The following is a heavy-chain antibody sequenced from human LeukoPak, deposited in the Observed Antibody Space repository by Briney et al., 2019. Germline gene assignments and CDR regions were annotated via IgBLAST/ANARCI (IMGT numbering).Heavy chain of an antibody. Sequence: GGSLRLSCAASALTFSSYGMHWVRQAPDKGLEWVAFIRYDGSNKYYADSVKGRFTISRDNSKNTLYLQMNSLRAEDTAVYYCAKGRSFVYSSSWYYWGQGTLVTVSS. CDR2: IRYDGSNK. CDR1: ALTFSSYG. V-gene: IGHV3-30*02. D-gene: IGHD6-13*01. J-gene: IGHJ4*02. CDR3: AKGRSFVYSSSWYY.